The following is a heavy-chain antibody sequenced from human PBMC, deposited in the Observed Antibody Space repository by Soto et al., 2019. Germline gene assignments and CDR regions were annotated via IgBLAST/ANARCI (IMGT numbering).Heavy chain of an antibody. J-gene: IGHJ4*02. CDR1: GFSFSSYS. Sequence: EVQLVESGGGLVQPGGSLKPPCAASGFSFSSYSMNGARQAPGKGLEGVSYISSSSSTIYYADSVKGRFTISRDNAKNSLYLQMNSLRAEDTAIYYCARGAGVVVVVAATEFDYWGQGTLVTVSS. CDR3: ARGAGVVVVVAATEFDY. V-gene: IGHV3-48*01. D-gene: IGHD2-15*01. CDR2: ISSSSSTI.